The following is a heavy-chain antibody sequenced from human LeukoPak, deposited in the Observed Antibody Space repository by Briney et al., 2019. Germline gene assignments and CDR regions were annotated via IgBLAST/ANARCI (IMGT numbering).Heavy chain of an antibody. V-gene: IGHV3-30-3*01. Sequence: GGSLRLSCAASGFTFSSYAMHWVRQAPGKGLEWVAVISYDGSNKYYADSVKGRFTISRDNSKNTLYLQMNSLRAEDTAVYYCARDPVIAARPRRFGYYYMDVWGKGTTVTVSS. CDR2: ISYDGSNK. CDR3: ARDPVIAARPRRFGYYYMDV. D-gene: IGHD6-6*01. CDR1: GFTFSSYA. J-gene: IGHJ6*03.